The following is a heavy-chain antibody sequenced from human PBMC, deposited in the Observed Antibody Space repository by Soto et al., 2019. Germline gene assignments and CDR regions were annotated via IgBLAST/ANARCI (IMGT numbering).Heavy chain of an antibody. CDR2: INQDGSER. CDR1: GFTFSTCW. D-gene: IGHD3-10*01. Sequence: EVQLVESGGGLVQPGGSLRLSCAASGFTFSTCWMMWVRQAPGKGLEWVANINQDGSERYYVDSVKGRFTISRDNAKNSLYLQMNSLRAEDTAVYYCVKDNRGSYWGLGTLVTVSS. V-gene: IGHV3-7*01. CDR3: VKDNRGSY. J-gene: IGHJ4*02.